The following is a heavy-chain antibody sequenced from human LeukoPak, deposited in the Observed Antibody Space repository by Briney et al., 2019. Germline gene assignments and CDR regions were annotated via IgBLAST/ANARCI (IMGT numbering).Heavy chain of an antibody. J-gene: IGHJ4*02. D-gene: IGHD6-13*01. CDR1: GGSIGRDY. Sequence: SETLSLTCTVSGGSIGRDYWSWIRQPPGKGLEWIGYIYYSGSTNCNPSLKSRVTISVDTSKNQFSLKLSSVTAADTAVYYCAVIAAAGTAYFDYWGQGTLVTVSS. CDR3: AVIAAAGTAYFDY. CDR2: IYYSGST. V-gene: IGHV4-59*01.